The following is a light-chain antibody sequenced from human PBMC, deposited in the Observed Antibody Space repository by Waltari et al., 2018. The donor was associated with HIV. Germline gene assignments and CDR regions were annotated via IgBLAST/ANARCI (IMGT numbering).Light chain of an antibody. CDR2: AAS. Sequence: DIQMTQSPSSLSASVADRVTITCRASQDISNYVAWYQQKPGKVPKLLIYAASTLQSGVPARFSGSGSGTDFTLTISSLQPEDVATYFCQKYSTAPLTFGGGTKVEIK. CDR1: QDISNY. J-gene: IGKJ4*01. V-gene: IGKV1-27*01. CDR3: QKYSTAPLT.